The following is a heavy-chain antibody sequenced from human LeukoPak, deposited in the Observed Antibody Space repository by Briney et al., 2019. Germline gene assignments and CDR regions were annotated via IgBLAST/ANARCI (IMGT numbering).Heavy chain of an antibody. V-gene: IGHV4-38-2*02. CDR2: IYHSGST. D-gene: IGHD1-26*01. J-gene: IGHJ3*02. CDR1: GYSISSGYY. CDR3: ARINSGRLGAFAI. Sequence: SGTLSLTCTVSGYSISSGYYWGWIRQPPGKGLEWIGSIYHSGSTYYKPSLKSRVTISVDTSKNQFSLKLRSVTAADTAVYYCARINSGRLGAFAIWGQGTMVTVSS.